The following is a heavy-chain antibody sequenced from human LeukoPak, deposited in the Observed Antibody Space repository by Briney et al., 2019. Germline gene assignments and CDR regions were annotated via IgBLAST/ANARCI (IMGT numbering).Heavy chain of an antibody. J-gene: IGHJ5*02. CDR2: ISYDGSNK. D-gene: IGHD2-2*01. CDR3: ARGSTLGSCTSSSCHNWFDP. V-gene: IGHV3-30*03. Sequence: PGGSLRLSCAASGFTFDSYGMHWVRQAPGKGLEWVAVISYDGSNKYYADSVKGRFTISRDNSKNTLYLQMNSLRAEDTAVYYCARGSTLGSCTSSSCHNWFDPWGQGTLVTVSS. CDR1: GFTFDSYG.